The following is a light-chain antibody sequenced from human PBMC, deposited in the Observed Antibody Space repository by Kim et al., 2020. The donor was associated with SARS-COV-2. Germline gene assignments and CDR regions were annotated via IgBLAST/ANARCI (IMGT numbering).Light chain of an antibody. Sequence: ERATVSCMASQSVSSNYLAWYQQKPVQAPRLLSYGASSRATGIPDRFSGSGSETDFILTISRLDPEDFAVYYCQHYGTSPLTFGGGTKVDIK. CDR3: QHYGTSPLT. J-gene: IGKJ4*01. CDR2: GAS. CDR1: QSVSSNY. V-gene: IGKV3-20*01.